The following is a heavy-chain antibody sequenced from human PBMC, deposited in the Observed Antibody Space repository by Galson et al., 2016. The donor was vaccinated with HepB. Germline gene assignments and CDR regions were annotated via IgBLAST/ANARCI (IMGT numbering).Heavy chain of an antibody. Sequence: SLRLSCAASGFTFSSYWMHWVRQAPGKGLVWVSRISTDGRTANQADSVKGRFTFSRDNSKNTLYLQMTSLRAEDTAVYYCASGIAVTTSNSFWYFDLWGRGTLVTVSS. CDR2: ISTDGRTA. CDR1: GFTFSSYW. V-gene: IGHV3-74*01. CDR3: ASGIAVTTSNSFWYFDL. D-gene: IGHD3-10*01. J-gene: IGHJ2*01.